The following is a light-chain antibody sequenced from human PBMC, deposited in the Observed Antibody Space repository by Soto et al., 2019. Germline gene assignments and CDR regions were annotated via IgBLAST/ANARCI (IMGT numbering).Light chain of an antibody. CDR1: QSVSNN. Sequence: EIVVTQSPGTLSVSPGERATLSCRARQSVSNNLAWYQQKPGQAPRLLIHGASTRATGIPARFSGSGYGRDFTLTIISLQSEDVAVYYCQQYNDWPYTFGQGTKLEIK. J-gene: IGKJ2*01. CDR3: QQYNDWPYT. V-gene: IGKV3-15*01. CDR2: GAS.